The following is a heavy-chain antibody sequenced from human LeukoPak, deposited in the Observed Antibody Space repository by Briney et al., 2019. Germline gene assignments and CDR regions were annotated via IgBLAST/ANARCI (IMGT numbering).Heavy chain of an antibody. CDR1: CGSISSGDYY. J-gene: IGHJ5*02. CDR3: AREGVVVPAAMNGFDP. Sequence: PSQTLSLTCTVSCGSISSGDYYWSWIRQPPGKGLEWIGYIYYSGSTYYNPSLKSRVTISVDTSKNQFSLKLSSVTAADTAVYYCAREGVVVPAAMNGFDPWGQGTLVTVSS. V-gene: IGHV4-30-4*01. D-gene: IGHD2-2*01. CDR2: IYYSGST.